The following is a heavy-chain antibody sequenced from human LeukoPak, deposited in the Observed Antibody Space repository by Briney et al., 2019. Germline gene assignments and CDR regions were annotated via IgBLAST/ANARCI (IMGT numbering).Heavy chain of an antibody. J-gene: IGHJ4*02. V-gene: IGHV3-11*01. CDR3: AREPAVSV. D-gene: IGHD3-10*01. Sequence: GGSLRLSCAASGFTFSTYAMSWVRQAPGKGLEWISYITSTGSTIYYADSVKGRFTISRDNAKNSLYLQMNSLRADDTAVYYCAREPAVSVWGQGTLVTVSS. CDR2: ITSTGSTI. CDR1: GFTFSTYA.